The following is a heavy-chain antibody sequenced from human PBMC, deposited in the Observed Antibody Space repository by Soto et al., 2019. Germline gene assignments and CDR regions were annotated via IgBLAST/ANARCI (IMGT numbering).Heavy chain of an antibody. CDR1: GFSFGSYA. Sequence: LRLSCAASGFSFGSYAMGWVRQAPGKGLNWVSSISAGGDGTYYADSVKGRFTISRDNSKXXXYXXXXXLXADXTAVYYCADGGRYPYYWGPGTLVTVSS. CDR3: ADGGRYPYY. V-gene: IGHV3-23*01. D-gene: IGHD1-26*01. J-gene: IGHJ4*02. CDR2: ISAGGDGT.